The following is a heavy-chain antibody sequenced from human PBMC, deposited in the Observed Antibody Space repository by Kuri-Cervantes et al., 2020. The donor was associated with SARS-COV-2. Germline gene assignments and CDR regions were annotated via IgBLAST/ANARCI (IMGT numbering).Heavy chain of an antibody. D-gene: IGHD1-20*01. CDR1: GYSFTSYW. V-gene: IGHV5-51*01. CDR2: VYPEDSDT. J-gene: IGHJ4*02. Sequence: GESLKISCKGSGYSFTSYWIGWVRQMPGKGLEWMGIVYPEDSDTRYSPSFEGQVAISADKSGNTAYLQWSSLKASDSATYFCARARYNWNDALDYWGQGTLVTVSS. CDR3: ARARYNWNDALDY.